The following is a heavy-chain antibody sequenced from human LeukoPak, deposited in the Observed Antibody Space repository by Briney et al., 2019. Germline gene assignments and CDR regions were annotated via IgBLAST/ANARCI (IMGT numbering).Heavy chain of an antibody. V-gene: IGHV4-59*01. J-gene: IGHJ5*02. CDR2: IYYSGST. CDR3: AGGSGSYLDP. CDR1: GGSISSYY. Sequence: SETLSLTCTVSGGSISSYYWSWIRQPPGKGLEWIGYIYYSGSTNYNPSLKSRVTISVDTSKNQFSLKLSSVTAADTAVNYCAGGSGSYLDPWGQGTLVTVSS. D-gene: IGHD3-10*01.